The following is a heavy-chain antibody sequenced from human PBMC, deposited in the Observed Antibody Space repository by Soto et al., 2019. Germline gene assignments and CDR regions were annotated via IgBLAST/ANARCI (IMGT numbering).Heavy chain of an antibody. J-gene: IGHJ4*02. CDR3: ARGGGGGLFEH. CDR2: ISPKSTYT. V-gene: IGHV3-11*06. Sequence: AGWSLRLSCASSVFPVSDYYMSWIRQAPGKGLEWLSHISPKSTYTNYADSVKGRFTISRDNTKSSLFLQMNSLGVEDTAVYYCARGGGGGLFEHWGQGVLVTVSS. D-gene: IGHD2-21*01. CDR1: VFPVSDYY.